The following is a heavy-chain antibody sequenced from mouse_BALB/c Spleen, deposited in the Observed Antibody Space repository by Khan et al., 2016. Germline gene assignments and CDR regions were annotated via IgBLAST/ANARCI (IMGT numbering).Heavy chain of an antibody. D-gene: IGHD1-2*01. CDR1: GYSITSGYN. CDR2: IHYSRGT. J-gene: IGHJ2*01. CDR3: VVTHYYGYDY. V-gene: IGHV3-1*02. Sequence: EVQLQESGPDLVKPSQSLSLTCTVTGYSITSGYNWHWIRQFPGNKLEWMGYIHYSRGTNYNPSLKSRISITRDTSKNQFFLQLNSVTTEDTATYYCVVTHYYGYDYWGQGTTLTVSS.